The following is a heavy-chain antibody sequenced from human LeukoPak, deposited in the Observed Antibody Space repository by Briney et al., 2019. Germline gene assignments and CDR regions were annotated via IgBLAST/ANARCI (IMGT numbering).Heavy chain of an antibody. CDR3: ARYQLGIGFDY. J-gene: IGHJ4*02. CDR1: GFTVSSNY. V-gene: IGHV3-53*01. CDR2: IYSGGST. Sequence: GGSLRLSCAASGFTVSSNYMSWVRQAPGKGLEWVSVIYSGGSTYYADSVKGRFTISRDNSKNTLYLQMNSLRAEDTAVYYCARYQLGIGFDYWGQGTLVTVPS. D-gene: IGHD7-27*01.